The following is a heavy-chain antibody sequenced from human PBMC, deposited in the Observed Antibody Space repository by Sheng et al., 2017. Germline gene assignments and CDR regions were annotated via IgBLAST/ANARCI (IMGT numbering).Heavy chain of an antibody. CDR1: GYSISSGYY. D-gene: IGHD6-19*01. Sequence: QVQLQESGPGLVKPSETLSLTCAVSGYSISSGYYWGWIRQPPGKGLEWIGSIYHSGSTYYNPSLKSRVTISVDTSKNQFSLKLSSVTAADTAVYYCARDSVAVAGTGFDYWGQGTLVTVSS. J-gene: IGHJ4*02. CDR3: ARDSVAVAGTGFDY. CDR2: IYHSGST. V-gene: IGHV4-38-2*02.